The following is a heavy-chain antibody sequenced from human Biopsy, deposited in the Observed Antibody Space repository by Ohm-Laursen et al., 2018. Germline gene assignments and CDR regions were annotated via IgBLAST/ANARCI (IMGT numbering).Heavy chain of an antibody. J-gene: IGHJ4*02. CDR3: ARRGSGGRSFDY. Sequence: PETLSLTCTVSGDSINSSYWSWIRQAPGKGLEWIGFISNSGNTNYNPSLKSRVTISADTSKNQFSLKLGSVTVADTAVFYCARRGSGGRSFDYWGQGSLVTVSS. V-gene: IGHV4-59*08. CDR1: GDSINSSY. CDR2: ISNSGNT. D-gene: IGHD2-15*01.